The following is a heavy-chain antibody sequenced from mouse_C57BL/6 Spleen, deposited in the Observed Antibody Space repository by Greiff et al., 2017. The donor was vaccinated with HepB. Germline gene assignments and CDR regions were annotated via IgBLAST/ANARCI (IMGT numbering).Heavy chain of an antibody. V-gene: IGHV6-6*01. CDR1: GFTFSDAW. J-gene: IGHJ2*01. CDR3: TRGYYDYDEVCDY. CDR2: IRNKANNHAT. Sequence: EVQLQESGGGLVQPGGSMKLSCAASGFTFSDAWMDWVRQSPEKGLEWVAEIRNKANNHATYYAESVKGRFTISRDDSKSSVYLQMNSLRAEDTGIYYCTRGYYDYDEVCDYWGQGTTLTVSS. D-gene: IGHD2-4*01.